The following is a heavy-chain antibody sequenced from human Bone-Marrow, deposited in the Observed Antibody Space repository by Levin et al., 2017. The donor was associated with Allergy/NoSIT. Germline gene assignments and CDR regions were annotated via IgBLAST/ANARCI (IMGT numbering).Heavy chain of an antibody. CDR1: GFTVSSNY. J-gene: IGHJ4*02. CDR2: IYSGGST. D-gene: IGHD6-19*01. V-gene: IGHV3-53*01. CDR3: ARDRSSGWYYFDY. Sequence: GGSLRLSCAASGFTVSSNYMSWVRQAPGKGLEWVSAIYSGGSTYYADSVKGRFTISRDTSKNTLYLQMNSLRAEDTAVYYCARDRSSGWYYFDYWGQGTLVTVSS.